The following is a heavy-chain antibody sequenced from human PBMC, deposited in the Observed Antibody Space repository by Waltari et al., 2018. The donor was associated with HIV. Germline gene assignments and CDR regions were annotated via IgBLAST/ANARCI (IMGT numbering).Heavy chain of an antibody. Sequence: QLQVQELGPGLVKPSETLSLTCTVSGGSISRRGYYWGWIRQPPGKGLEWIGIIFYSGNTYSNPSLNSRVTISVDTSKSQFSLNLSSVTAADTAVYYCARQWLALYFDYWGQGTLVTVSS. V-gene: IGHV4-39*07. J-gene: IGHJ4*02. CDR1: GGSISRRGYY. CDR3: ARQWLALYFDY. CDR2: IFYSGNT. D-gene: IGHD6-19*01.